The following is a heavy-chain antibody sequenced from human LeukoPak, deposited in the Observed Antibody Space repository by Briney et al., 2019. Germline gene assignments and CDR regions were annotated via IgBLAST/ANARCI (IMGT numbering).Heavy chain of an antibody. CDR2: NNWNGGST. CDR1: GFTFDDYG. Sequence: GGSLRLSCAASGFTFDDYGMSWVRQAPGKGLEWVSGNNWNGGSTGYADSLKGRFTISNNNANNSLYLQMNSLRVEDTALYCCARGSYYDTSGHYAFWGQGTLVTVSS. V-gene: IGHV3-20*04. J-gene: IGHJ4*02. CDR3: ARGSYYDTSGHYAF. D-gene: IGHD3-22*01.